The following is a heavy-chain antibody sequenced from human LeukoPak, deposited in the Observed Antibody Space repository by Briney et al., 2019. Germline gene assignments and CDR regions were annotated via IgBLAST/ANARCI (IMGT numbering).Heavy chain of an antibody. V-gene: IGHV1-24*01. CDR3: VTDHYNNHGNFDF. CDR1: GFILTELS. CDR2: FDREDDQT. J-gene: IGHJ4*02. Sequence: ASVKVSCKVSGFILTELSIHWLRQAPGKGLEWMGSFDREDDQTIYAQHLQGRVTMTEDISADTAFLQLRSLTFEDTAVYYCVTDHYNNHGNFDFWGQGTLVSVSS. D-gene: IGHD3-10*01.